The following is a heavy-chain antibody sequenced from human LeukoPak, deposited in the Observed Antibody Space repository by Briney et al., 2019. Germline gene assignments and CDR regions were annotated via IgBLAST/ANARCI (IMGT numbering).Heavy chain of an antibody. CDR3: AKAPVTTCRGAFCYPFDY. Sequence: GGSLRLSCAASGFTFSDYYMSWVRQAPGKGLEWVSAISDTGNTYHADSVKGRFTISSDSSKNTLFLQMNRLRPEDAAVYYCAKAPVTTCRGAFCYPFDYWGLGTLVTVSS. D-gene: IGHD2-15*01. CDR2: ISDTGNT. CDR1: GFTFSDYY. J-gene: IGHJ4*02. V-gene: IGHV3-23*01.